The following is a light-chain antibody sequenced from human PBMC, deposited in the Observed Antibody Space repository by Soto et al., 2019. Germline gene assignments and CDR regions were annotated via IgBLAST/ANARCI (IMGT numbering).Light chain of an antibody. CDR1: SSNFGSTT. J-gene: IGLJ1*01. Sequence: QSVLTQPPSASGTPGHSVTISCSGSSSNFGSTTVNWYQQLPGTAPKLLIYNNNPRPSGVPDRFSGYKSGTSASLAIRGLQPEDEADYYCAEWDDSLNAFVFGNGTKLTV. CDR2: NNN. V-gene: IGLV1-44*01. CDR3: AEWDDSLNAFV.